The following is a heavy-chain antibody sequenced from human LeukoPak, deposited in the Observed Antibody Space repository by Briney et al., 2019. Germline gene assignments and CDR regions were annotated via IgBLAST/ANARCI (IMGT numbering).Heavy chain of an antibody. CDR2: IYPGDSDT. CDR3: ARISAVAGSPYYYYGMDV. CDR1: GYSFTSYW. Sequence: GESLKISCKGSGYSFTSYWIGWVRQMPGKGLEWMGIIYPGDSDTRYSPSFQGQVTISADKSISTAYLQWSSLKASDTAMYYCARISAVAGSPYYYYGMDVWGQGTTVTVSS. V-gene: IGHV5-51*01. J-gene: IGHJ6*02. D-gene: IGHD6-19*01.